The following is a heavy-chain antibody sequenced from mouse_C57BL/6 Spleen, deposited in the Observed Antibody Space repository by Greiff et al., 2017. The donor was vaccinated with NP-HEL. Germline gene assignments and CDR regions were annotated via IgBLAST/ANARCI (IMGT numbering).Heavy chain of an antibody. CDR3: ARDRIYAMDY. CDR2: IYPGDGDT. CDR1: GYAFSSYW. V-gene: IGHV1-80*01. Sequence: VQLVESGAELVKPGASVKISCKASGYAFSSYWMNWVKQRPGKGLEWIGQIYPGDGDTNYNGKFKGKATLTADKSSSTAYMQLSSLTSEDSAVYFCARDRIYAMDYWGQGTSVTVSS. J-gene: IGHJ4*01.